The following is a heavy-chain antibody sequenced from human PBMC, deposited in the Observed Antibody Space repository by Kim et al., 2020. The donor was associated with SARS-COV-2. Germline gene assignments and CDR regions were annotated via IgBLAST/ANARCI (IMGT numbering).Heavy chain of an antibody. CDR3: GRPQLTGAINWYFDL. J-gene: IGHJ2*01. Sequence: SETLSLTCTVSGGSISSSTYYWGWIRQPPGKGLEWIASIDYSGSTSNNPSLQTRVTMSVDTSKNQFSLNLTSATAADTAVYYCGRPQLTGAINWYFDLWG. CDR2: IDYSGST. D-gene: IGHD7-27*01. CDR1: GGSISSSTYY. V-gene: IGHV4-39*01.